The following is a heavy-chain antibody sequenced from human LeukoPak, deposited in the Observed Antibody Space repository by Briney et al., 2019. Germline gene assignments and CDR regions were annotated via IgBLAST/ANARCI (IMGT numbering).Heavy chain of an antibody. CDR3: ARDIVVVPAAPGSPYYYYGMDV. V-gene: IGHV4-30-4*01. CDR2: IYYSGST. J-gene: IGHJ6*02. D-gene: IGHD2-2*01. Sequence: SQTLSLTCTVSGGSISSGDYYWSWIRQPPGKGLEWIGYIYYSGSTYYNPSLKSRVTISVDTSENQFSLKLSSVTAADTAVYYCARDIVVVPAAPGSPYYYYGMDVWGQGTTVTVSS. CDR1: GGSISSGDYY.